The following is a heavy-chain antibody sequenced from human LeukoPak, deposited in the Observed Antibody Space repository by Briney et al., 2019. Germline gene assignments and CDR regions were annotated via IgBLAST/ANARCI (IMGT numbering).Heavy chain of an antibody. CDR2: IKQDGSQK. Sequence: GGSLRLSCAASGFTFSSYWMSWVRQAPGKGLEWVANIKQDGSQKYYVDSVKGRFTISRDNAKNSLYLQMNSLRAEDTAVYYCARGLYSGWPGYGMDVWGQGTTVTVSS. CDR1: GFTFSSYW. CDR3: ARGLYSGWPGYGMDV. D-gene: IGHD6-19*01. J-gene: IGHJ6*02. V-gene: IGHV3-7*01.